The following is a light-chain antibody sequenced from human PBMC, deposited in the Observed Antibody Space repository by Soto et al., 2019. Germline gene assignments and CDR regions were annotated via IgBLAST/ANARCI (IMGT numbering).Light chain of an antibody. J-gene: IGKJ4*01. CDR2: DSF. CDR1: QSLSIY. CDR3: PQHYHCRSLT. Sequence: EVVLTQSPATLSLSPGERATLSCRASQSLSIYLAWYQQKPGQAPRLLIYDSFNRSTGIPARFSGSGSGTGFSLLISSLEPEDGAIYFCPQHYHCRSLTFGGGTRVEIK. V-gene: IGKV3-11*01.